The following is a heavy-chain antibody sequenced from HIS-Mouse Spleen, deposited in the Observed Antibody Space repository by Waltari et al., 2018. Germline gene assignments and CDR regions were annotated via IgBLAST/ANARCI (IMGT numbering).Heavy chain of an antibody. CDR2: MNPNSGNT. V-gene: IGHV1-8*01. D-gene: IGHD3-3*01. J-gene: IGHJ4*02. Sequence: QVQLVQSGAEVKKPGASVKVSCKASGYTFTSYDIHWLRQATGQGLEWMGWMNPNSGNTGYAQKFQGRVTMTRNTSISTAYMELSSLRSEDTAVYYCASSAIWSGYYRSDYWGQGTLVTVSS. CDR1: GYTFTSYD. CDR3: ASSAIWSGYYRSDY.